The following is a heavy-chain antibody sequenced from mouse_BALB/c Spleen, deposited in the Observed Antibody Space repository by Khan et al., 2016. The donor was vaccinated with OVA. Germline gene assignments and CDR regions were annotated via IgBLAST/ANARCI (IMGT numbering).Heavy chain of an antibody. J-gene: IGHJ4*01. Sequence: QVQLKESGPGLVAPSQSLSITCTVSGFSLTNYGINWVRQPPGKGLEWLGVIWGDGNTNYHSDLKSRLSISKDNSKSQVFFKLNRLQTDDTSTYYCARFATATRNLYAVDFWGQGTSVTVSS. V-gene: IGHV2-3*01. CDR2: IWGDGNT. CDR1: GFSLTNYG. D-gene: IGHD1-2*01. CDR3: ARFATATRNLYAVDF.